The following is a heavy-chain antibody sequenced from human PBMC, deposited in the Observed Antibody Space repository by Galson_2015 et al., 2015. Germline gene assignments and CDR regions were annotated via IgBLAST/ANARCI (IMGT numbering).Heavy chain of an antibody. D-gene: IGHD1-26*01. CDR3: AKDSDPLSGRYWPFDY. CDR2: ISGSGGST. CDR1: GFTFSSYA. V-gene: IGHV3-23*01. J-gene: IGHJ4*02. Sequence: SLRLSCAASGFTFSSYAMSWVRQAPGKGLEWVSAISGSGGSTYYADSVKGRFTISRDNSKNTLYLQMNGLRAEDTAVYYCAKDSDPLSGRYWPFDYWGQGTLVTVSS.